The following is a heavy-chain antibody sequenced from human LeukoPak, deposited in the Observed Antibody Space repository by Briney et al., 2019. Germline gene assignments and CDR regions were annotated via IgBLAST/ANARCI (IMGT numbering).Heavy chain of an antibody. D-gene: IGHD6-19*01. Sequence: PGGPLRLSCAASGFTFNSYAMSWVRQAPGKGLEWVSAIRGSRAGTYYGDSVKGRFTISRDNSKNSLYLQMNSLRDEDTALYYCAKAGIGVAGYFDYWGQGTLVTASP. CDR3: AKAGIGVAGYFDY. V-gene: IGHV3-23*01. J-gene: IGHJ4*02. CDR1: GFTFNSYA. CDR2: IRGSRAGT.